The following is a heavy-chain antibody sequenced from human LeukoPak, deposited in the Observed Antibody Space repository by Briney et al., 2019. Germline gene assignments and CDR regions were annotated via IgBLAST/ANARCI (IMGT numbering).Heavy chain of an antibody. J-gene: IGHJ4*02. CDR3: ARDRVTLVRGSFDY. V-gene: IGHV3-21*01. CDR1: GFTFSSYS. CDR2: LSSSGTYT. D-gene: IGHD3-10*01. Sequence: GGSLRLSCAASGFTFSSYSMNWVRQAPGKGLEWVSSLSSSGTYTYYADSLKGRFTISRGNAKNSLYLQMNSLRAEDTAVYYCARDRVTLVRGSFDYWGQGTLVTVSS.